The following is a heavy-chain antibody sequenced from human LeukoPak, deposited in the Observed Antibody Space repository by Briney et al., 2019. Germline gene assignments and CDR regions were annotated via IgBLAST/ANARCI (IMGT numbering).Heavy chain of an antibody. Sequence: ASGFTFEYAVSVKDRFTISRDDSKSIAYLQINSLKTEDTAVYYCARRWAAAGHLGFWGQGTLVTVSS. CDR3: ARRWAAAGHLGF. D-gene: IGHD6-13*01. CDR2: ASGFTF. J-gene: IGHJ4*02. V-gene: IGHV3-49*02.